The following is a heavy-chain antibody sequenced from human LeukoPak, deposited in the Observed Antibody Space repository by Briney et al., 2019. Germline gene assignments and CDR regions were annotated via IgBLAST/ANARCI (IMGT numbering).Heavy chain of an antibody. J-gene: IGHJ4*02. D-gene: IGHD5-18*01. CDR1: GFTFSSYA. V-gene: IGHV3-23*01. CDR3: AKDRIQLWSQYYFDY. CDR2: ISGSGGST. Sequence: GGSLRLSCAASGFTFSSYAMSWVRQAPGKGLEWVSAISGSGGSTYYADSVKGRFTISRDNSKNTLYLQMNSLRAEDTAIYYCAKDRIQLWSQYYFDYWGQGTLVTVSS.